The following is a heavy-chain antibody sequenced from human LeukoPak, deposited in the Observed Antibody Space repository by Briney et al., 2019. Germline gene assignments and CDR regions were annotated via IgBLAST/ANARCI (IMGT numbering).Heavy chain of an antibody. V-gene: IGHV3-74*01. J-gene: IGHJ3*02. D-gene: IGHD6-13*01. Sequence: GGSLRLSCAASGLTFSSYWMHWVRQAPGTGLVWVSRINTDGSSAFYADSVKGRFTISGDNSKNTLYLQMNSLRAEDTAVYYCASPGGGQQLVPPLEDAFDIWGQGTMVTVSS. CDR3: ASPGGGQQLVPPLEDAFDI. CDR2: INTDGSSA. CDR1: GLTFSSYW.